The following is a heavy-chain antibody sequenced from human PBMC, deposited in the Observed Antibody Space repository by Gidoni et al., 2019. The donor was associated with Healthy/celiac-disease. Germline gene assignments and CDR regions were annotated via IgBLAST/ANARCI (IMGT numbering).Heavy chain of an antibody. J-gene: IGHJ4*02. Sequence: VQLVESGAGVVQPGRSLSLSWAAPGFTFSSSAMHRVRQAPGKGLEWVAVISYDGSNKYYADSVKGRFTISRDKSKNTLYLQMSSRGAEDTAVYYCARDGVSMDYYDYWGQGTLVTVSS. V-gene: IGHV3-30*15. D-gene: IGHD3-16*01. CDR1: GFTFSSSA. CDR3: ARDGVSMDYYDY. CDR2: ISYDGSNK.